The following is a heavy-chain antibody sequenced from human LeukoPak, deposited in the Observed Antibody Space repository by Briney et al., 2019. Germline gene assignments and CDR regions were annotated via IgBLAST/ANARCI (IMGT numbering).Heavy chain of an antibody. J-gene: IGHJ6*03. V-gene: IGHV3-30*02. CDR2: IRYDGSNK. D-gene: IGHD2-15*01. CDR1: GFTFSSYG. CDR3: ATDIVVVKGMDV. Sequence: GGSLRLSCAASGFTFSSYGMHWVRQAPGKGLEWVAFIRYDGSNKYYADSVKGRFTISRDNSKNTLYLQMNSLRAEDTAVYYCATDIVVVKGMDVWGKGTTVTISS.